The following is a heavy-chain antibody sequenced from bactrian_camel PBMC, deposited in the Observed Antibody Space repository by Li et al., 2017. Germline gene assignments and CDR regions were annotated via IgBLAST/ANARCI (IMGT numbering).Heavy chain of an antibody. D-gene: IGHD3*01. V-gene: IGHV3S1*01. J-gene: IGHJ4*01. CDR3: AAGWSFGVGTLLRRHYNY. CDR1: GYTLYAGDC. CDR2: ITDAGGTT. Sequence: HVQLVESGGGSVQAGGSLRLSCVGSGYTLYAGDCMGWIRQAPGKEREGIARITDAGGTTYADSVKGRFTISKDYTRKILYLQVNSLKAEDTAMYYCAAGWSFGVGTLLRRHYNYWGQGTQVTVS.